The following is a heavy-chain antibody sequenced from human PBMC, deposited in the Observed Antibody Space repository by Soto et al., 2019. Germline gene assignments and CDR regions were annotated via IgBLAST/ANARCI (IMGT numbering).Heavy chain of an antibody. D-gene: IGHD5-12*01. CDR3: ARDRTRDGYNLFDY. CDR1: GGSISSSY. Sequence: PSETLSLTCTVSGGSISSSYWSWIRQPPGKGLEWIGYIYYSGSTNYNPSLKSRVTISVDTSKNQFSLKLSSVTAADTAVYYCARDRTRDGYNLFDYWGQGTLVTVSS. CDR2: IYYSGST. J-gene: IGHJ4*02. V-gene: IGHV4-59*01.